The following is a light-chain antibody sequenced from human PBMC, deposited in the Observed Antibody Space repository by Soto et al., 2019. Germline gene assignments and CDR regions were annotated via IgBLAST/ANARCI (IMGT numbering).Light chain of an antibody. Sequence: QSVLTQPPSVSGAQGQRVTISCTGSSSNIGAGYDVHWYQQLPGTAPKLLIYANTNRPSGVPDRFSGSKSGTSASLAITGLQAEDEADYYCQSYDSSLSGSNWVFGGGTKLTVL. CDR1: SSNIGAGYD. CDR2: ANT. CDR3: QSYDSSLSGSNWV. V-gene: IGLV1-40*01. J-gene: IGLJ3*02.